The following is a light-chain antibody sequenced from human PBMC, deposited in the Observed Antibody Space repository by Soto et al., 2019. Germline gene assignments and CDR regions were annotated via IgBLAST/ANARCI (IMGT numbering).Light chain of an antibody. Sequence: EIVMTQSPATLSVSPGERPTLSCRASQSVTSNLAWYQQKPGQAPRLLIYGASTRATGVPARFSGSGSGTEFTLTISSLQSEDLAVYYCQQYNDWPRTFGQGTKVEIK. CDR2: GAS. J-gene: IGKJ1*01. V-gene: IGKV3-15*01. CDR3: QQYNDWPRT. CDR1: QSVTSN.